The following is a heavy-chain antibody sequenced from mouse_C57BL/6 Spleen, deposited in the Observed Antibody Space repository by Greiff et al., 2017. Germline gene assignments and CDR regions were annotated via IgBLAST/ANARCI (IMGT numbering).Heavy chain of an antibody. CDR3: ARRYHGYFDV. V-gene: IGHV1-50*01. Sequence: QVQLKQPGAELVKPGASVKLSCKASGYTFTSYWMQWVKQRPGQGLEWIGEIDPSDSYTNYNQKFKGKATLTVDTSSSTAYMQLSSLTSEDSAVYYCARRYHGYFDVWCTGTTVTVSS. D-gene: IGHD2-14*01. CDR2: IDPSDSYT. J-gene: IGHJ1*03. CDR1: GYTFTSYW.